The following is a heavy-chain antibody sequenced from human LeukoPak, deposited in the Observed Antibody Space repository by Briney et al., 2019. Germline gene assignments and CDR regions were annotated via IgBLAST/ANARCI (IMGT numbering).Heavy chain of an antibody. J-gene: IGHJ4*02. CDR3: ARAAKSSSSGFDY. Sequence: SGTLSLTCTVSNGSISSYYWSWIRQPAGKGLEWIGRIYTSGSTNYNPSLKSRVTMSVDTSKNQFSLKLNSVTAADTAVYYCARAAKSSSSGFDYWGQGTLVTVSS. V-gene: IGHV4-4*07. CDR1: NGSISSYY. CDR2: IYTSGST. D-gene: IGHD6-6*01.